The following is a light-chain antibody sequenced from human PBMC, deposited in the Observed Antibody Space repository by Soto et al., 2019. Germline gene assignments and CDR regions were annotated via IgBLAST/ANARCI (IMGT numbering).Light chain of an antibody. Sequence: EIVLTQSPATLSLSPGEGATLSCRASQSVSSYLTWYQQKPGQAPRLLIYGASNRATGIPARFSGSGSGTDFTLTISSLEPEDFEVYYCQQRSNWPLTFGGGTKVEIK. CDR2: GAS. CDR1: QSVSSY. V-gene: IGKV3-11*01. J-gene: IGKJ4*01. CDR3: QQRSNWPLT.